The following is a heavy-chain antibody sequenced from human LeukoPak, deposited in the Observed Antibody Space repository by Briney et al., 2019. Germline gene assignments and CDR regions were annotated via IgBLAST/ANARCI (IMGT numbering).Heavy chain of an antibody. CDR1: GYTFTGYY. D-gene: IGHD1-26*01. CDR3: ARGGGSYLMFEHDY. V-gene: IGHV1-69*13. J-gene: IGHJ4*02. CDR2: IIPIFGTA. Sequence: SVKVSCKASGYTFTGYYMHWVRLAPGQGLGWMGGIIPIFGTANYAQKFQGRVTITADESTSTAYMELSSLRSEDTAVYYCARGGGSYLMFEHDYWGQGTLVTVSS.